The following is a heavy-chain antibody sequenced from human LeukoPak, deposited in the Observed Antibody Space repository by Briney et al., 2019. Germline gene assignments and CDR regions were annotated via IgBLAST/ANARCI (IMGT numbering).Heavy chain of an antibody. Sequence: ASVKVSCKASGGTFSSYAISWVRQAPGQGLEWMGGIIPIFGTANYAQKFQGRVTITADESTSTAYMELSSLRSEDTAVYYCARGVVGATVVTNYWYFDLWGRGTLVTVSS. CDR1: GGTFSSYA. J-gene: IGHJ2*01. CDR2: IIPIFGTA. CDR3: ARGVVGATVVTNYWYFDL. D-gene: IGHD4-23*01. V-gene: IGHV1-69*13.